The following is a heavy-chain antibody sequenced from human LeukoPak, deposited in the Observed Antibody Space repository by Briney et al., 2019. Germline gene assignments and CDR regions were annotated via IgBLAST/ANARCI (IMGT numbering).Heavy chain of an antibody. CDR2: IRYDGSNK. V-gene: IGHV3-30*02. CDR1: GFTFSSYG. J-gene: IGHJ2*01. Sequence: GGSLRLSCAASGFTFSSYGMHWVRQAPGKGLEWVAFIRYDGSNKYYADSVKGRFTISRDNSKNTLYLQMNSLRSEDTAVYYCAREPDCSGGSCYSRYFDLWGRGTLVTVSS. CDR3: AREPDCSGGSCYSRYFDL. D-gene: IGHD2-15*01.